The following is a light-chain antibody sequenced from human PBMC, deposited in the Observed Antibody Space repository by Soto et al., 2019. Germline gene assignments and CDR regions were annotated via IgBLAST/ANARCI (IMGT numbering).Light chain of an antibody. CDR1: QSVSSY. V-gene: IGKV3-11*01. Sequence: EIVLTQSPATLSLSPGERATLSCRASQSVSSYLAWYQQKPGQAPRLLIYDASNRATGIPARVSASGSGTDFTLTISSLEPEDFAVYYGQQRSNWPPTFGGGTKVEIK. J-gene: IGKJ4*01. CDR2: DAS. CDR3: QQRSNWPPT.